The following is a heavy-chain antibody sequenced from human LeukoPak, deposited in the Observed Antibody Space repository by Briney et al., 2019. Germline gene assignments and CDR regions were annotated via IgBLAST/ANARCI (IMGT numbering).Heavy chain of an antibody. D-gene: IGHD2-8*01. CDR3: SRTFNGFSDS. CDR1: GDSISSNSAA. J-gene: IGHJ4*02. V-gene: IGHV6-1*01. CDR2: TYYRSKWYN. Sequence: SQTLSLTCAISGDSISSNSAAWDWIRQSPSRGLEWLGRTYYRSKWYNCYAISVKSRITNNPETTKNQVSLQLNSATPEDAAMYYCSRTFNGFSDSWGQGTLVTVSS.